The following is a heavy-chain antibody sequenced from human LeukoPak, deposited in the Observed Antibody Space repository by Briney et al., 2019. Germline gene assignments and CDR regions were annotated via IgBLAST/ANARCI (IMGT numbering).Heavy chain of an antibody. CDR2: TFHSGHP. J-gene: IGHJ6*01. V-gene: IGHV4-30-2*01. D-gene: IGHD6-6*01. Sequence: SETLSLTCSVSGNSINSGDYPWSWIRQPAGTGLEWIGYTFHSGHPFYNPSPKTRIPISLDKSKNQFSLRLTSVAAADTDVYYCARQGGYSSSFSVWGKGTRSPSPQ. CDR3: ARQGGYSSSFSV. CDR1: GNSINSGDYP.